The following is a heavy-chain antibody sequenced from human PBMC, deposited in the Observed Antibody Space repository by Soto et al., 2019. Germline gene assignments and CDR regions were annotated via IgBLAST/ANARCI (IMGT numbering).Heavy chain of an antibody. J-gene: IGHJ4*02. CDR1: GFTFSGYW. Sequence: EVQLVESGGGLVLPGGSLRLSCAASGFTFSGYWMHWVRQAPGGGLVWVSRINPDGGSTNYADSVKGRFTISRDNAKNTLYMQMNGQRAEDTAVYYCARETYSFNDYWGRGTLVTVSS. CDR2: INPDGGST. CDR3: ARETYSFNDY. V-gene: IGHV3-74*01. D-gene: IGHD4-4*01.